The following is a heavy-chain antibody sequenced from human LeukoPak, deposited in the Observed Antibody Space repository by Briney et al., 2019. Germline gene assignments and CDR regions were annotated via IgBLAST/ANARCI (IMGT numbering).Heavy chain of an antibody. CDR3: ARLPDY. J-gene: IGHJ4*02. V-gene: IGHV4-4*09. Sequence: SETLSLTCTVSGGSISSYYWIWIRQPPGQGLEWIGYIYAGGSTNYNPSLKSRVTISVDTSKNQFSLKLTSVTAADTAVYYCARLPDYWGQGTLVTVSS. CDR1: GGSISSYY. CDR2: IYAGGST.